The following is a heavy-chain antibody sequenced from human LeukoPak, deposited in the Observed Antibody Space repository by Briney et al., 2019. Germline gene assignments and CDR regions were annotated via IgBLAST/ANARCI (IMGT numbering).Heavy chain of an antibody. CDR1: VVPISISSYY. Sequence: SETLSLTCTVSVVPISISSYYCRWIRKPPGKGLEWIGTIYYSGSTYYNPSHKSRVTISVDTSKNQFSLKLSSVTAADTAVYYCARGLDDYWGQGTLVTVSS. V-gene: IGHV4-39*07. CDR3: ARGLDDY. J-gene: IGHJ4*02. CDR2: IYYSGST.